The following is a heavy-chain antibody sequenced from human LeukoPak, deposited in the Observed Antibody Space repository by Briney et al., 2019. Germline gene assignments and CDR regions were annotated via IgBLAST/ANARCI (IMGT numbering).Heavy chain of an antibody. D-gene: IGHD6-19*01. CDR3: AKDSSGLGYYYYGMDV. J-gene: IGHJ6*02. CDR1: GFTFDDYA. Sequence: PGGSLRLSCAASGFTFDDYAMHWVRQAPGKGLEWVSGISWSSGSIGYADSVKGRFTISRDNAKNSLYLQMNSLRAEDTALYYCAKDSSGLGYYYYGMDVWGQGTTVTVSS. CDR2: ISWSSGSI. V-gene: IGHV3-9*01.